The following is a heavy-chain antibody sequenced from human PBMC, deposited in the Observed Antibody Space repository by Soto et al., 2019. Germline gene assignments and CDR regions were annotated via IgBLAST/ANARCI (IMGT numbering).Heavy chain of an antibody. V-gene: IGHV1-18*01. D-gene: IGHD3-22*01. CDR2: ISADNHNT. CDR3: ARESRNYDALDY. J-gene: IGHJ4*02. CDR1: GYTFTSYV. Sequence: ASVKVSCKTSGYTFTSYVISWVRQAPGHGLEWMGWISADNHNTNVAQNFQGRVTLTTDTSTTTVFMELRNLRSDDTAVYYCARESRNYDALDYWGQGXLVT.